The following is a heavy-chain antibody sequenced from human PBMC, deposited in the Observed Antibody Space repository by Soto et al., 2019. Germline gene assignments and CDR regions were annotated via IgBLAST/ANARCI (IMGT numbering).Heavy chain of an antibody. D-gene: IGHD2-2*01. Sequence: QVQLVESGGGVVQPGRSLRLSCAASGFTFSSYGMHWVRQAPGKGLEWVAVIWYDGSNKYYADSVKGRFTISRDNSKNTLYLQMISLRAEDTAVYYCARDGIVLVPAAPHDAFDIWGQGTMVTVSS. J-gene: IGHJ3*02. CDR2: IWYDGSNK. CDR1: GFTFSSYG. CDR3: ARDGIVLVPAAPHDAFDI. V-gene: IGHV3-33*01.